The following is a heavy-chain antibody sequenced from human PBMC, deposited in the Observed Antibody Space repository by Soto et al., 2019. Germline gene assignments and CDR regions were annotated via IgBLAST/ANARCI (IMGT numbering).Heavy chain of an antibody. Sequence: PGGSLRLSCAASGFTFSNAWMNWVRQAPGKGLEWVGRIKSKTDGGTTDYAAPVKGRFTISRDDSKNTVYLQMNSLKTEDTAVYYCTTLYCSNGVCYYYYYAMDVWGQGTTVTVSS. V-gene: IGHV3-15*07. CDR2: IKSKTDGGTT. J-gene: IGHJ6*02. CDR3: TTLYCSNGVCYYYYYAMDV. D-gene: IGHD2-8*01. CDR1: GFTFSNAW.